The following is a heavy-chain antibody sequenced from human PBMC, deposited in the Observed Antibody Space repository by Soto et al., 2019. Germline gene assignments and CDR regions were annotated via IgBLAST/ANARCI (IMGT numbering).Heavy chain of an antibody. CDR1: GYTFTSYG. Sequence: QVQLVQSGAEVKKPGASVKVSCKASGYTFTSYGISWVRQAPGQGLEWMGWISAYNGNTNYAQKLQGRVTMTTDTPTSTAYMELRSLRSDDTAVYYCARELRYFDRQIDWFDPWGQGTLVTVSS. D-gene: IGHD3-9*01. V-gene: IGHV1-18*04. J-gene: IGHJ5*02. CDR3: ARELRYFDRQIDWFDP. CDR2: ISAYNGNT.